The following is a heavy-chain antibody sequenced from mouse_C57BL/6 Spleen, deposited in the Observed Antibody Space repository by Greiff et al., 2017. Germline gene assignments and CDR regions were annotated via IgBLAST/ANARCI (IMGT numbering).Heavy chain of an antibody. V-gene: IGHV1-80*01. Sequence: VQGVESGAELVKPGASVKISCKASGYAFSSYWMNWVKQRPGKGLEWIGQIYPGDGDTNYNGKFKGKATLTADKSSSTAYMQLSSLTSEDSAVYFCARGGLRVYAMDYWGQGTSVTVSS. CDR1: GYAFSSYW. CDR2: IYPGDGDT. CDR3: ARGGLRVYAMDY. D-gene: IGHD1-1*01. J-gene: IGHJ4*01.